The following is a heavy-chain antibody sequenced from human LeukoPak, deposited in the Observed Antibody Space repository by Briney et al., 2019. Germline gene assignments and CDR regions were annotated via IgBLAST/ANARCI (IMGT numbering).Heavy chain of an antibody. CDR3: ARYEQSFIS. V-gene: IGHV4-59*08. D-gene: IGHD1/OR15-1a*01. Sequence: PSETLSLTCTVSGGSINNYYWSWIRQPPGKGLEWIGYIYYSGSTNYNPSLKSRVTISVDTSKNQFSLKLSSVTAADTAVYYCARYEQSFISWGQGTLVTVSS. J-gene: IGHJ4*02. CDR2: IYYSGST. CDR1: GGSINNYY.